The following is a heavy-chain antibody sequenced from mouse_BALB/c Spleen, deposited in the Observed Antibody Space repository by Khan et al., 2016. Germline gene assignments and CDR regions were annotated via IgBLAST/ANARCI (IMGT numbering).Heavy chain of an antibody. J-gene: IGHJ3*01. D-gene: IGHD6-1*01. CDR3: ARHAGFPWFAY. Sequence: EVELVESGGGLVQPGGSLKLSCAASGFTFSSYTMSWVRQTPEKRLEWVTNISNGGGSTYYPDTVKGRFTISRDNAKNTLYLQMSSLKSEDTAMSYCARHAGFPWFAYWGQGTLVTVSA. CDR2: ISNGGGST. V-gene: IGHV5-12-2*01. CDR1: GFTFSSYT.